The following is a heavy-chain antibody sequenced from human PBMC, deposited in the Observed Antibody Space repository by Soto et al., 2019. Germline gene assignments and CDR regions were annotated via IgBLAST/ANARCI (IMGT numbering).Heavy chain of an antibody. D-gene: IGHD1-7*01. Sequence: GASVKVSCKASGYTFTSYYMHWVRQAPGQGLEWMGIINPSGGSTSYAQKFQGRVTMTRDTSTSTVYMELSSLRSEDTAVYYCAGQTGTTGYDYYMDAWGKGTTVTVSS. J-gene: IGHJ6*03. V-gene: IGHV1-46*03. CDR1: GYTFTSYY. CDR2: INPSGGST. CDR3: AGQTGTTGYDYYMDA.